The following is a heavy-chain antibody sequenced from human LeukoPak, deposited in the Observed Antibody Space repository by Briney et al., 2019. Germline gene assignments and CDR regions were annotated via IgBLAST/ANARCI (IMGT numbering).Heavy chain of an antibody. CDR1: GFTFDDYA. V-gene: IGHV3-74*01. CDR2: IYSDGSRT. D-gene: IGHD1-26*01. J-gene: IGHJ3*02. CDR3: ARSGRGGAFDI. Sequence: GGSLRLSCAASGFTFDDYAMHWVRQAPGKGLVWVTRIYSDGSRTNYADSVKGRFTISGDNAKNTQYLQMSSLRAEDTAVYYCARSGRGGAFDIWGQGTMVTVSS.